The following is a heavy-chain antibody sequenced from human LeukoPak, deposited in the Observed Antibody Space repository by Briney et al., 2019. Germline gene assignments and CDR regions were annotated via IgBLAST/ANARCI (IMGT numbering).Heavy chain of an antibody. CDR2: IYYSGST. Sequence: SETLSLTCTVSGGSISSSSYYWGWIRQPPGKGLEWIGSIYYSGSTYYNPSLKSRVTISVDTSKNQFSLKLSSVTAADTAVYYCARHSRSLAVAEQCDYWGLGTLVTVSS. V-gene: IGHV4-39*01. CDR3: ARHSRSLAVAEQCDY. CDR1: GGSISSSSYY. D-gene: IGHD6-19*01. J-gene: IGHJ4*02.